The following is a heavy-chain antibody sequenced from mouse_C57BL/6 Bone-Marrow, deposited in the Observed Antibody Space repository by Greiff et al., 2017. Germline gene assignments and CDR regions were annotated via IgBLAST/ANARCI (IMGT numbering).Heavy chain of an antibody. D-gene: IGHD4-1*01. Sequence: QVQLQQPGAELVKPGASVKLSCKASGYTFTSYWIQWVKQRPGQGLEWIGEIDPSDSYTNYNQKFKGKATLTVDTSSSTAYMQLSSLTSEDSAVYYCARSGYYAMDYWGQGTSVTVSS. CDR3: ARSGYYAMDY. J-gene: IGHJ4*01. CDR2: IDPSDSYT. V-gene: IGHV1-50*01. CDR1: GYTFTSYW.